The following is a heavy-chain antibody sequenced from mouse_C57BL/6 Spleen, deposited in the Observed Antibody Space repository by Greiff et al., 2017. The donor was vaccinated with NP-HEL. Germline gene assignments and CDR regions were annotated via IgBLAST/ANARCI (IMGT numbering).Heavy chain of an antibody. CDR2: IHPNSGST. V-gene: IGHV1-64*01. CDR1: GYTFTSYW. J-gene: IGHJ2*01. Sequence: VKLQQPGAELVKPGASVKLSCKASGYTFTSYWMHWVKQRPGQGLEWIGMIHPNSGSTNYNEKFKSKATLTVDKSSSTAYMQLSSLTSEDSAVYYCARLTTVVDDYWGQGTTLTVSS. CDR3: ARLTTVVDDY. D-gene: IGHD1-1*01.